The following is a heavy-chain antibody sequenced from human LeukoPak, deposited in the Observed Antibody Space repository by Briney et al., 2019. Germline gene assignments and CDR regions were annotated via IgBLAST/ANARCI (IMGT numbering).Heavy chain of an antibody. Sequence: AGGSLRLSCAASGFTFGDYAMHWVRQAPGKGLEWVSGISWNSGSIGYADSVKGRFTISRDNAKNSLYLQMNSLGAEDMALYYCAKGSLSTVVTPPYFDYWGQGTLVTVSS. CDR1: GFTFGDYA. CDR3: AKGSLSTVVTPPYFDY. CDR2: ISWNSGSI. J-gene: IGHJ4*02. D-gene: IGHD4-23*01. V-gene: IGHV3-9*03.